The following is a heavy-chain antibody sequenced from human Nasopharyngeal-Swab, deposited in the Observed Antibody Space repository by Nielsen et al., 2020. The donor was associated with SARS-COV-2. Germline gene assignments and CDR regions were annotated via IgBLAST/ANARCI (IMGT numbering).Heavy chain of an antibody. CDR1: GGSISSYY. D-gene: IGHD2-2*01. CDR2: VDSSGST. CDR3: GRGACSITTCYENVDV. V-gene: IGHV4-59*13. J-gene: IGHJ4*02. Sequence: SETLSFTCTVSGGSISSYYWSWIRQPPGKGLEWIGCVDSSGSTNYKPSLKSRVTISVDTSKNQFSLNLSSVTAADTAVYYCGRGACSITTCYENVDVWGQGSLVTVSS.